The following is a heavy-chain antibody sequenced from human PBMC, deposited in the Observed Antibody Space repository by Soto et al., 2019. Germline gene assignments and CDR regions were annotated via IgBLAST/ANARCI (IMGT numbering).Heavy chain of an antibody. CDR3: ARKNFWSGYYGGDWFDP. D-gene: IGHD3-3*01. CDR2: ISSSSSYT. CDR1: GFTFSDYY. J-gene: IGHJ5*02. Sequence: GGSLRLSCAASGFTFSDYYMSWIRQAPGKGLEWVSYISSSSSYTNYADSVKGRFTISRDNAKNSLYLQMNSLRAEDTAVYYCARKNFWSGYYGGDWFDPWGQGTLVTVSS. V-gene: IGHV3-11*06.